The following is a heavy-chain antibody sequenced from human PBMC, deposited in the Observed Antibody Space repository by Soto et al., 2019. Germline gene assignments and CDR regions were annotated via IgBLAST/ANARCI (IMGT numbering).Heavy chain of an antibody. J-gene: IGHJ4*02. D-gene: IGHD3-22*01. Sequence: ASVKVFCKASGYTFSGYYMHWVRQAPGQGLEWMGWINPKSGGTKYAQKFQGRVTMTRDTSISTAYMELSSLRYDDTAVYYCARTYYYDSSGYYCIGYWGQGTQVTVSS. V-gene: IGHV1-2*02. CDR2: INPKSGGT. CDR3: ARTYYYDSSGYYCIGY. CDR1: GYTFSGYY.